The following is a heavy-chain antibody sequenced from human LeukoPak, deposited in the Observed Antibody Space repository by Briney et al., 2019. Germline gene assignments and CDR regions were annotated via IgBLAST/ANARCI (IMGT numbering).Heavy chain of an antibody. CDR2: ITGSAGST. Sequence: GGSLRLSCAASGFTFSYYSMSWVRQAPGKGLEWVSGITGSAGSTHYADSVKGRFTISRDNTKNTLYLQMNSLRAEDTAIYYCAKSSYYDSSGYYREYYFDYWGREPWSPSP. D-gene: IGHD3-22*01. J-gene: IGHJ4*02. CDR3: AKSSYYDSSGYYREYYFDY. V-gene: IGHV3-23*01. CDR1: GFTFSYYS.